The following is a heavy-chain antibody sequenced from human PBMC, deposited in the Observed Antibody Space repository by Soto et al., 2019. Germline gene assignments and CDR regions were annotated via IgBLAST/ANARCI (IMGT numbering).Heavy chain of an antibody. J-gene: IGHJ4*02. CDR2: VFYGGT. CDR1: GRSMSSNY. D-gene: IGHD3-16*01. CDR3: ASSRGAFYFEH. V-gene: IGHV4-59*01. Sequence: KLRETLSLTCSVSGRSMSSNYWSWIRQSPDRGLEWLGYVFYGGTDYNPSLEGRITMSVETSKSQFSLRLSSVSAADTAVYYCASSRGAFYFEHWGQGILVTVSS.